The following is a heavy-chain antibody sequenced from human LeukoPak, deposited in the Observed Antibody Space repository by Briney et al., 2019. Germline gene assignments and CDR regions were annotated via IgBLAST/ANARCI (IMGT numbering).Heavy chain of an antibody. CDR2: TFPHDCDI. D-gene: IGHD2-2*02. CDR3: ARYGLKVCATSGNCYTSYHYYGMDV. CDR1: GYSFLDYW. J-gene: IGHJ6*02. Sequence: GEAPKIPRKGAGYSFLDYWIGWVRQLPGEGAEGRVSTFPHDCDIKYSPSFQGQVTISVDKSISTAYVQWSSLKASDSAMYYCARYGLKVCATSGNCYTSYHYYGMDVWGQGTAVTVSS. V-gene: IGHV5-51*01.